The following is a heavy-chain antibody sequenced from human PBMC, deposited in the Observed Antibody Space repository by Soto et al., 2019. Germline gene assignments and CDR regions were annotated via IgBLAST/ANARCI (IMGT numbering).Heavy chain of an antibody. J-gene: IGHJ5*02. Sequence: PGGSLRLSCAASGFTFSSYSMNWVRQAPGKGLEWVSYISSSSSTIYYADSVKGRFTISRDNAKNSLYLQMNSLRDEDTDVYYCARSRLIGFIAAAPSNWLDPSGRGTLVAVSS. D-gene: IGHD6-13*01. CDR1: GFTFSSYS. CDR3: ARSRLIGFIAAAPSNWLDP. V-gene: IGHV3-48*02. CDR2: ISSSSSTI.